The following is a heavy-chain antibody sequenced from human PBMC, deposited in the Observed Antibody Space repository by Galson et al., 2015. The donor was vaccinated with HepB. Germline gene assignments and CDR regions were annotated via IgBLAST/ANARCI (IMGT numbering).Heavy chain of an antibody. D-gene: IGHD4-11*01. CDR3: ARDDYSNYDPSPEYYYYYGMDV. J-gene: IGHJ6*02. CDR1: GGTFSSYA. CDR2: IIPIFGTA. V-gene: IGHV1-69*13. Sequence: SVKVSCKASGGTFSSYAISWVRQAPGQGLEWMGGIIPIFGTANYAQKFQGRVTITADESTSTAYMELSSLRSEDTAVYYCARDDYSNYDPSPEYYYYYGMDVWGQGTTVTVSS.